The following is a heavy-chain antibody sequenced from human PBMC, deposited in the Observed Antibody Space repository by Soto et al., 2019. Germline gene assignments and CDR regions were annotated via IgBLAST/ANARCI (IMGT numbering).Heavy chain of an antibody. V-gene: IGHV3-23*01. D-gene: IGHD6-6*01. CDR3: ANSNLIAARPWWFDP. CDR1: GFTFSSYA. CDR2: ISGSGGST. Sequence: GGSLRLSCAASGFTFSSYAMSWVRQAPGKGLEWVSAISGSGGSTYYADSVKGRFTISRDNSKNTLYLQMNSLRAEDTAVYYCANSNLIAARPWWFDPWGQGTLVTVSS. J-gene: IGHJ5*02.